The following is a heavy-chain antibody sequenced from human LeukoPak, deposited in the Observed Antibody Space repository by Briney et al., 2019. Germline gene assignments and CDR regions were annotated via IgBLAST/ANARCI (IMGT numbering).Heavy chain of an antibody. Sequence: SETLSLTCTVSGGSISSYYWSWIRQPAGKGLEWIGRIYTGGSTNYNPSLKSRVTMSVDTSKNQFSLKLSSVTAADTAVYYCARGGLEQLVRRGYFDYWGQGTLVTVSS. D-gene: IGHD6-13*01. CDR2: IYTGGST. CDR1: GGSISSYY. V-gene: IGHV4-4*07. CDR3: ARGGLEQLVRRGYFDY. J-gene: IGHJ4*02.